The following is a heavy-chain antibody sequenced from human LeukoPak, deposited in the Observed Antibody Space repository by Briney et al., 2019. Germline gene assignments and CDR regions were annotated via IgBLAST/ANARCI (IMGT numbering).Heavy chain of an antibody. CDR2: ISFDGSNK. CDR1: GYTFSSYP. Sequence: GRSLRLSCAASGYTFSSYPMHWVRQAPGKGLEWVAVISFDGSNKYYTDSVKGQFTISRGNSKNTLYLQMNSLRAEDTAVYYCASGYISGWYAFWGQGTLVTVSS. V-gene: IGHV3-30*04. CDR3: ASGYISGWYAF. D-gene: IGHD6-19*01. J-gene: IGHJ5*01.